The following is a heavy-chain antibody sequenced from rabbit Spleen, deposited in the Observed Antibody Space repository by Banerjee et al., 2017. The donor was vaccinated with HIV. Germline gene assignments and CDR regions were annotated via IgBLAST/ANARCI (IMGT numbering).Heavy chain of an antibody. CDR2: IYTGSGAYI. J-gene: IGHJ4*01. V-gene: IGHV1S45*01. CDR1: GFSFRDRDV. CDR3: GRGDNGNNGGDL. D-gene: IGHD2-1*01. Sequence: QEQLEESGGDLVKPEGSLTLTCKASGFSFRDRDVMCWVRQAPGKGLEWIACIYTGSGAYIYCARWAKGRFTAAKPSPTSVTLQMTSRTVADTATYVSGRGDNGNNGGDLWGPGTLVTV.